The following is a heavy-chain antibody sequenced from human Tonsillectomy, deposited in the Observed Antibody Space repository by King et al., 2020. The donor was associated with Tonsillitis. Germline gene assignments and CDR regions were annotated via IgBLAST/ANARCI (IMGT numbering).Heavy chain of an antibody. CDR1: GFTFSSYG. V-gene: IGHV3-30*02. CDR3: AKDRAAGIFDY. Sequence: VQLVESGGGVVQPGGSLRLSCAASGFTFSSYGMHWVRQAPGKGLEWVAFIHYDGSIRYYADSVKGRFTNSRDNSKNTLDLQLNSLRGEDTAVYYCAKDRAAGIFDYWGQGTLVTVSS. CDR2: IHYDGSIR. J-gene: IGHJ4*02. D-gene: IGHD6-13*01.